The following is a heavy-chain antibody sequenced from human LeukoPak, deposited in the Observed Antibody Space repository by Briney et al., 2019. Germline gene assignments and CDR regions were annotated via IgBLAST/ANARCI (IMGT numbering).Heavy chain of an antibody. V-gene: IGHV3-23*01. Sequence: GGSLRLSCAASGFTFNIYTMYWVRQAPGKGLEWVSGIRHSDGNTYYADSVKGRFTISSDKSKNIFFLQMNSLRAEDMAVYYCARGTPTTRDFDYWGQGTLVTVSS. D-gene: IGHD4-11*01. J-gene: IGHJ4*02. CDR3: ARGTPTTRDFDY. CDR1: GFTFNIYT. CDR2: IRHSDGNT.